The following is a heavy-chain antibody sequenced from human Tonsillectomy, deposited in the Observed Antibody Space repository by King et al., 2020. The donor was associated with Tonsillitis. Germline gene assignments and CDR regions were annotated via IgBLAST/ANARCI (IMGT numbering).Heavy chain of an antibody. V-gene: IGHV2-26*01. J-gene: IGHJ4*02. CDR2: IFSNDEK. CDR3: ARGGGYSYGDFEY. D-gene: IGHD5-18*01. Sequence: SWIRQPPGKALEWLAHIFSNDEKSYSTSLKSRLTVSKDTSKSQVVLTMTNMDPVDTATYYCARGGGYSYGDFEYWGQGTLVIVSS.